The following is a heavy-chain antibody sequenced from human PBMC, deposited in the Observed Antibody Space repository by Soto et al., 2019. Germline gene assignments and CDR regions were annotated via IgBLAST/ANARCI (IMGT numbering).Heavy chain of an antibody. Sequence: HPGGSLRLSCAASGFAFSSYAIRFVRQAPVKWLEWVGVISYDGSNKYYADSVKGRFTISRDNSKNTLYLQMNSLRAEDTAVYYCARPLCQARRGGGSCYSGGGYFDYWGQGTLVTVSS. V-gene: IGHV3-30-3*01. J-gene: IGHJ4*02. CDR2: ISYDGSNK. D-gene: IGHD2-15*01. CDR1: GFAFSSYA. CDR3: ARPLCQARRGGGSCYSGGGYFDY.